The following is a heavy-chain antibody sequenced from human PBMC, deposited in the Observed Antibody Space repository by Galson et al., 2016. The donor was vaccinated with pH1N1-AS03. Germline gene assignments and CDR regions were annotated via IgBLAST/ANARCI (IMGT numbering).Heavy chain of an antibody. CDR3: AREDGSTLISKFDY. CDR2: GYSSGHT. CDR1: GASISSSTYY. Sequence: TLSLTCTVSGASISSSTYYWRWIRQPAGKGLEWIGRGYSSGHTNYNPSLKGRVTISVDTSKNQFSLRLSSVTAADTAFYYCAREDGSTLISKFDYWGQGTLVTVSS. D-gene: IGHD5-24*01. J-gene: IGHJ4*02. V-gene: IGHV4-61*02.